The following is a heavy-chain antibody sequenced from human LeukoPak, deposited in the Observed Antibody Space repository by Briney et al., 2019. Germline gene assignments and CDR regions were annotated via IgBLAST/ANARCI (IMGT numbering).Heavy chain of an antibody. Sequence: SETLSLTCAVSGASLRTSGYYWAWIRQPAGKGLEWIGHIYSSGTTNYNPSLRSRVTMSLDTSKSQFSLNLRSVTAADTAVYFCARLSPSPDYWGQGTLVTVSS. CDR2: IYSSGTT. J-gene: IGHJ4*02. V-gene: IGHV4-61*05. D-gene: IGHD5/OR15-5a*01. CDR3: ARLSPSPDY. CDR1: GASLRTSGYY.